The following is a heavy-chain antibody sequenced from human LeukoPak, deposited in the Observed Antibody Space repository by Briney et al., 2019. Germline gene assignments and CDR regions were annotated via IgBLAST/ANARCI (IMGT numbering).Heavy chain of an antibody. V-gene: IGHV3-7*01. D-gene: IGHD5-12*01. CDR1: GFKFSNYW. Sequence: PGGSLRLSCAASGFKFSNYWMSWVRQAPGKGVEWVAHINQDGSEEHYMDSAKARFTISRDKAKNTLSLKMNSLRAEDTAVYYCVRDGGVSGYDFLDYWGQGTLVTVSS. CDR3: VRDGGVSGYDFLDY. CDR2: INQDGSEE. J-gene: IGHJ4*02.